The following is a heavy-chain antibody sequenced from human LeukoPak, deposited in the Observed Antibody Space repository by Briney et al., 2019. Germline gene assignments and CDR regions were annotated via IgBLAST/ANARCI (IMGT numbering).Heavy chain of an antibody. V-gene: IGHV1-2*02. J-gene: IGHJ3*02. CDR3: ARGSVVTAIADAFDI. CDR2: INPNSGGT. CDR1: GYTFTGYY. D-gene: IGHD2-21*02. Sequence: ASVKVSCKASGYTFTGYYMHWVRQAPGPGLEWMGWINPNSGGTNYAQKFQGRVTMTRDTSISTAYMELSRLRSNDTAVYYCARGSVVTAIADAFDIWGQGTMVTVSS.